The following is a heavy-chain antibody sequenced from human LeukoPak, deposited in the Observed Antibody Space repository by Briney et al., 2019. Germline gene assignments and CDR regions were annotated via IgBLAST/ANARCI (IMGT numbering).Heavy chain of an antibody. CDR2: INHSGST. Sequence: SETLSLTCAVYGGSFSGYYWSWIRQPPGKGLEWIGEINHSGSTNYNPSLKSRVTISVDTSKNQFSLKLSSVTAADTAVYYCAREVYYYDSSGYYLDYWGQGTLVTVSS. CDR1: GGSFSGYY. D-gene: IGHD3-22*01. CDR3: AREVYYYDSSGYYLDY. V-gene: IGHV4-34*01. J-gene: IGHJ4*02.